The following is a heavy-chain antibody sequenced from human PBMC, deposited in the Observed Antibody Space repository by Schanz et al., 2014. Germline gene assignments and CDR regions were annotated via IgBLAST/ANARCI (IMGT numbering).Heavy chain of an antibody. J-gene: IGHJ3*02. CDR1: GASISSSNW. D-gene: IGHD4-17*01. Sequence: QVQLQESGPGLVKPSGTLSLTCAVSGASISSSNWWSWVRQPPGKGLEWIGYIYYSGSTYYNPSLKSRVTISVDTSKNQFSLKLSSVTAADTAVYYCARDRGRGDLPGDIWGQGTMVTVSS. CDR3: ARDRGRGDLPGDI. CDR2: IYYSGST. V-gene: IGHV4-4*02.